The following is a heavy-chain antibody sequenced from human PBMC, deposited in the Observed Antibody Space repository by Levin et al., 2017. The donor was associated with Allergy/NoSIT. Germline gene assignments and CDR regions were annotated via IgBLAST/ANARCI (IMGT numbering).Heavy chain of an antibody. CDR2: INSDGSST. V-gene: IGHV3-74*01. Sequence: PGGSLRLSCAASGFTFSSYWMHWVRQAPGKGLVWVSRINSDGSSTSYADSVKGRFTISRDNAKNTLYLQMNSLRAEDTAVYYCAREMVVTDAFDIRGQGTMVTVSS. CDR3: AREMVVTDAFDI. J-gene: IGHJ3*02. CDR1: GFTFSSYW. D-gene: IGHD2-21*02.